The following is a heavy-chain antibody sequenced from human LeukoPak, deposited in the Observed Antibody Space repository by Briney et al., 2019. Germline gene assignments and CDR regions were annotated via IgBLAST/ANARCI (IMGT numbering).Heavy chain of an antibody. CDR3: ARAGDKRYYYDSSGYYYFDY. CDR1: GGSISSSSYY. V-gene: IGHV4-39*01. J-gene: IGHJ4*02. Sequence: SETRSLTCTVSGGSISSSSYYWGWIRQPPGKGLEWIGSIYYSGSTYYNPSLKSRVTISVDTSKNQFSLKLSSVTAADTAVYYCARAGDKRYYYDSSGYYYFDYWGQGTLVTVSS. CDR2: IYYSGST. D-gene: IGHD3-22*01.